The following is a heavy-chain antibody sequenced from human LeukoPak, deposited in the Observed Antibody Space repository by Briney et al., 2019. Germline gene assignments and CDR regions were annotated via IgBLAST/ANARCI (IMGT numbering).Heavy chain of an antibody. CDR3: AKGTTVTVRDYYYYMDV. CDR1: GFTFSSYA. D-gene: IGHD4-17*01. V-gene: IGHV3-23*01. CDR2: ISGSGGST. J-gene: IGHJ6*03. Sequence: GGSLRLSCAASGFTFSSYAMSWVRQAPGKGLEWVSAISGSGGSTYYADSVKGRFTISRDNSKNTLYLQMNSLRAEDTAVYYCAKGTTVTVRDYYYYMDVWGKGTTVTVSS.